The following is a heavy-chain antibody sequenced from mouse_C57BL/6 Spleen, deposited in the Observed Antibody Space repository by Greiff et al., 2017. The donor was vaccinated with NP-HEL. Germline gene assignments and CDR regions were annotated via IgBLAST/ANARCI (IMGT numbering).Heavy chain of an antibody. V-gene: IGHV3-6*01. Sequence: ESGPGLVKPSQSLSLTCSVTGYSITSGYYWNWIRQFPGNNLEWMGYISYDGSNNYNPSLKNRIPITRDTSKNQFFLKLNSVTTEDTATYYCARLFEFFHLLLRGAAMDYWGQGTSVTVSS. CDR2: ISYDGSN. D-gene: IGHD1-1*01. J-gene: IGHJ4*01. CDR3: ARLFEFFHLLLRGAAMDY. CDR1: GYSITSGYY.